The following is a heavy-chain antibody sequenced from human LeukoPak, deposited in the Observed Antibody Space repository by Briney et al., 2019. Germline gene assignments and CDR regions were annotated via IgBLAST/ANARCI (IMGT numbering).Heavy chain of an antibody. J-gene: IGHJ4*02. V-gene: IGHV1-2*02. CDR2: INPNSGGT. Sequence: ASVKVTCKASGYTFTGYYMHWVRQAPGQGLEWMGWINPNSGGTNYAQKFQGRVTMTRDTSISTAYMELSRLGYDDTAVYYCARDTRSSYLQYYFDYWGQGTLVTVSS. CDR3: ARDTRSSYLQYYFDY. CDR1: GYTFTGYY. D-gene: IGHD5-24*01.